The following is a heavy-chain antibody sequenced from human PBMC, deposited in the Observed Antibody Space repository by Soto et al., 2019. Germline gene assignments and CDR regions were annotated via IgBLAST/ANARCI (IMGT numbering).Heavy chain of an antibody. CDR3: AKDREMVVIAILGY. CDR2: IGGSGGST. D-gene: IGHD2-21*01. CDR1: GFTFSSYA. Sequence: GGSLRLSCAASGFTFSSYAMSWVRQAPGKGLEWVSAIGGSGGSTYYADSVKGRFTISRDNSKNTLYLQMNSLRAEDTAVYYCAKDREMVVIAILGYWGQGTLVTVSS. V-gene: IGHV3-23*01. J-gene: IGHJ4*02.